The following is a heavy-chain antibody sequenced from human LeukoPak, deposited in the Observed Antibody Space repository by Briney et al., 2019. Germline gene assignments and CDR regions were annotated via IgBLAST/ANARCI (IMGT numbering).Heavy chain of an antibody. J-gene: IGHJ4*02. D-gene: IGHD6-6*01. CDR3: AKDPYEYSSSFTTNDY. CDR2: ISGSGGST. Sequence: PGGSLRLSCAASGFTFSSYAMSWVRQAPGKGLEWVSAISGSGGSTYYADSVKGRFTISRDNSKNTLYLQMNSLRAEDTAVYYCAKDPYEYSSSFTTNDYWGQGTLSPSPQ. CDR1: GFTFSSYA. V-gene: IGHV3-23*01.